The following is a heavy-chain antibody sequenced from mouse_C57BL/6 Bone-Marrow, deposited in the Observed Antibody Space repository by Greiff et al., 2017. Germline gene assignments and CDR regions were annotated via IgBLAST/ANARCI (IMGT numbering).Heavy chain of an antibody. J-gene: IGHJ2*01. Sequence: VQLQQPGAELVRPGTSVKLSCKASGYTFTSYWMHWVKQRPGQGLEWIGVIDPSDSYTNYNQKFKGKATLTVDTSSSTAYMQLSSLTSEDSAVYYCARFRAYYGSGYGYWGQGTTLAVSS. D-gene: IGHD1-1*01. CDR1: GYTFTSYW. CDR2: IDPSDSYT. CDR3: ARFRAYYGSGYGY. V-gene: IGHV1-59*01.